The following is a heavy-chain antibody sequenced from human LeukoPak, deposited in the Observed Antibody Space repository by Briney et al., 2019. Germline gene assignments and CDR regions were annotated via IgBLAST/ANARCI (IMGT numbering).Heavy chain of an antibody. J-gene: IGHJ4*02. D-gene: IGHD6-19*01. CDR2: INPNSGGT. CDR1: GYTFTGYY. Sequence: ASVKVSCKASGYTFTGYYMHWVRQAPGQGLEWMGWINPNSGGTNYAQKFQGRVTMTRDTSISTAYMELSRLRSDDTAVYYCARDRTRTGYSSGWCHGYWGQGTLVTVSS. CDR3: ARDRTRTGYSSGWCHGY. V-gene: IGHV1-2*02.